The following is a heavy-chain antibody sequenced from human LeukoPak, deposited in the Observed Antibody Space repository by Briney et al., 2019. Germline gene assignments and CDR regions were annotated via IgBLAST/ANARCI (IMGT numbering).Heavy chain of an antibody. J-gene: IGHJ4*02. CDR2: ISYDGSNK. V-gene: IGHV3-30*18. CDR3: AKAALGYCSGGSCYGDY. CDR1: GFTFSSYG. D-gene: IGHD2-15*01. Sequence: PGRSLRLSCAASGFTFSSYGMHWVRQAPGKGLEWVAVISYDGSNKYYADSVEGRFTISRDNSKNTLYLQMNSLRAEDTAVYYCAKAALGYCSGGSCYGDYWGQGTLVTVSS.